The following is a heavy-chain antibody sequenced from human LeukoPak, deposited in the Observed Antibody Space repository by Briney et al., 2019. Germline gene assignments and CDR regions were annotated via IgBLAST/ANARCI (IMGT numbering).Heavy chain of an antibody. V-gene: IGHV4-30-4*01. CDR3: ARIPRETTVTTYYYYGMDV. D-gene: IGHD4-17*01. J-gene: IGHJ6*02. CDR2: IYYSGST. Sequence: PLETLSLTCTVSGGSISSGDYYWSWIRQPPGKGLEWIGYIYYSGSTYYNPSLKSRVTISVDTSKNQFSLKLSSVTAADTAVYYCARIPRETTVTTYYYYGMDVWGQGTTVTVSS. CDR1: GGSISSGDYY.